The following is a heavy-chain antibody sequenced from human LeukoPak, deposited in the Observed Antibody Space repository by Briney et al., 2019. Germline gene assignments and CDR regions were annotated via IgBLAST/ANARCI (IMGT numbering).Heavy chain of an antibody. D-gene: IGHD6-19*01. J-gene: IGHJ4*02. V-gene: IGHV1-18*01. CDR2: AYNGNT. Sequence: AYNGNTNYAQKLQGRVTMTTDTSTSTAYMELRSLRSDDTAVYYCARDGAPSSIAVAGTGGYWGQGTLVTVSS. CDR3: ARDGAPSSIAVAGTGGY.